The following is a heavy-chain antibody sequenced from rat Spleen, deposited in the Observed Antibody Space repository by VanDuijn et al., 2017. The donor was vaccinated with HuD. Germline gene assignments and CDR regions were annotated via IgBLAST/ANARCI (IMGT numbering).Heavy chain of an antibody. Sequence: EVQLVESDGGLVQPGRSLKLSCAASGFTFSNYYMAWVRQAPGKGLEWVASITNSGGSTYYPDSVKGRFTISRDNAQNTLYLQMNSLRSEDTATYYCTREGNSGYDYWGQGVMVTVSS. CDR1: GFTFSNYY. J-gene: IGHJ2*01. CDR3: TREGNSGYDY. D-gene: IGHD4-3*01. CDR2: ITNSGGST. V-gene: IGHV5-27*01.